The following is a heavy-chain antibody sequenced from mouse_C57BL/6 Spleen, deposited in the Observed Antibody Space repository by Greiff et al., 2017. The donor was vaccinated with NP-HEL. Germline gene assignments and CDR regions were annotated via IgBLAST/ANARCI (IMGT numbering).Heavy chain of an antibody. CDR1: GYAFTNYL. CDR3: ARSLDGLGY. V-gene: IGHV1-54*01. Sequence: QVQLQQSGAELVRPGTSVKVSCKASGYAFTNYLIEWVKQRPGQGLEWIGVINPGSGGTNYNEKFKGKATLTADKSSSTAYMQLSSLTSEDSAVYFCARSLDGLGYWGQGTTLTVSS. D-gene: IGHD2-3*01. J-gene: IGHJ2*01. CDR2: INPGSGGT.